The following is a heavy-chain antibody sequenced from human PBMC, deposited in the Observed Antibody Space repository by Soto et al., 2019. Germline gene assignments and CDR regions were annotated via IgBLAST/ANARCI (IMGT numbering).Heavy chain of an antibody. Sequence: SETLSLTCAVYGGSFSGYYWSWIRQPPGKGLEWIGEINHSGSTNYNPSLKSRVTISVDTSKNQFSLKLSSVTAADTAVYYCARGSGRYSYGRTMFDYWGQGTLVTVSS. CDR1: GGSFSGYY. V-gene: IGHV4-34*01. D-gene: IGHD5-18*01. J-gene: IGHJ4*02. CDR2: INHSGST. CDR3: ARGSGRYSYGRTMFDY.